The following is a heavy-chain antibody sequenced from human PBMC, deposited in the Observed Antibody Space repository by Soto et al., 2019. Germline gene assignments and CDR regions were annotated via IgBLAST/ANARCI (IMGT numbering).Heavy chain of an antibody. V-gene: IGHV4-30-2*01. J-gene: IGHJ5*02. CDR3: VRASYILPFDP. CDR1: GGSIDSGGYS. D-gene: IGHD2-21*01. CDR2: IYHTGAA. Sequence: QLQLQESGSGLVKPSQTLSLTCAVSGGSIDSGGYSWNWIRQPPGKGLEWIGYIYHTGAAHYNASPEGRVSLSVDMSNNQFSLQMTSVTAADTAVYYCVRASYILPFDPWGQGIFVTVSS.